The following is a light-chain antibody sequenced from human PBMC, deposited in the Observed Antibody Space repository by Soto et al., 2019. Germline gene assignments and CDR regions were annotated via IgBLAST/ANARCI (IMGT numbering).Light chain of an antibody. CDR1: QSIRSY. V-gene: IGKV1-39*01. CDR3: QQSYSTPYT. J-gene: IGKJ2*01. CDR2: AAS. Sequence: IHMTQSPSILSASVRDRVTITCRAGQSIRSYLNWYQQKPGKAPKLPIYAASSLQSGVPSRFSGRGSGTDFTLTISSLQPEDFASYYCQQSYSTPYTFGQGTKVDIK.